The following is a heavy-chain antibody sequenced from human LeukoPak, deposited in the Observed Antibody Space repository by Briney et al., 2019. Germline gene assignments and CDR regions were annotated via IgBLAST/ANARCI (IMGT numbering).Heavy chain of an antibody. D-gene: IGHD5-12*01. CDR3: ARHSDGYGYYYYMDV. Sequence: RGESLKISCKGSGYSFSNYWIGWVRQMPGKGLEWMGIIYPDDSDTRYSPSFQGQVTISADKSISTAYLHWSSLKASDTAMYYCARHSDGYGYYYYMDVWGKGTTVTVSS. V-gene: IGHV5-51*01. CDR1: GYSFSNYW. CDR2: IYPDDSDT. J-gene: IGHJ6*03.